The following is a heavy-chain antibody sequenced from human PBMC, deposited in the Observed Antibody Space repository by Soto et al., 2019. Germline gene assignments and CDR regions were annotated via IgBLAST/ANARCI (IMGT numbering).Heavy chain of an antibody. Sequence: QVQLVQSGAEVKKPGASVKVSCKASGYTFTSYGISWVRQAPGQGLEWMGWISAYNGNTNYAQKLQGRVTMTTDTTTXXAXMAXRSLRADDTAVYYCARPLGYCSSTSCYRYYYGMDVWGQGTTVTVSS. CDR1: GYTFTSYG. J-gene: IGHJ6*02. CDR3: ARPLGYCSSTSCYRYYYGMDV. V-gene: IGHV1-18*01. CDR2: ISAYNGNT. D-gene: IGHD2-2*02.